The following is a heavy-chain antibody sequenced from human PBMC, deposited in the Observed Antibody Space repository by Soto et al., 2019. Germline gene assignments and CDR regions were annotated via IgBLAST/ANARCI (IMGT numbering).Heavy chain of an antibody. CDR3: AKGGAIVAAGTRVYLYNAMDV. Sequence: ASVRVSCKASGYTFTGYYVHWVRQAPGQGLEWMGWINPNSGDTYLAQRFQGRVTMNRDTSIGTAYMELRGLTSDDTAEYYCAKGGAIVAAGTRVYLYNAMDVWGQGTTVTVSS. J-gene: IGHJ6*02. D-gene: IGHD1-26*01. CDR1: GYTFTGYY. V-gene: IGHV1-2*02. CDR2: INPNSGDT.